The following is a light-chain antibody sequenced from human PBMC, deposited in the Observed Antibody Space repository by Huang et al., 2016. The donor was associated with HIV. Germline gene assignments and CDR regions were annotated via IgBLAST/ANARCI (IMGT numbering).Light chain of an antibody. CDR3: QQSAVTPRT. J-gene: IGKJ2*01. Sequence: DIQITQSPSSLSASVGDRVIITCRASQNINRYLNWYQQHPGKAPKLLISGASKLQSGGPSSVSGSGSGTHFTLAISSLSPEDSATYYCQQSAVTPRTFGQGTKLEI. V-gene: IGKV1-39*01. CDR1: QNINRY. CDR2: GAS.